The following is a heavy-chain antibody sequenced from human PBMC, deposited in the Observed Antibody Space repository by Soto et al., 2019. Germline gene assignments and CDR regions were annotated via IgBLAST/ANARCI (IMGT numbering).Heavy chain of an antibody. Sequence: QVQLVQSGAEVKKPGASVKVSCKASGYTFTGYYMHWVRQAPGQGLEWRGWINPNSGGTNYAQKCQGWVPMNREPSISTGHMGLSKPRFDDKAVYYFARGVEGGIPRNWKWTSCYGVIVLDMDLWGKGTTVTVPS. CDR2: INPNSGGT. J-gene: IGHJ6*03. V-gene: IGHV1-2*04. CDR3: ARGVEGGIPRNWKWTSCYGVIVLDMDL. CDR1: GYTFTGYY. D-gene: IGHD2-2*01.